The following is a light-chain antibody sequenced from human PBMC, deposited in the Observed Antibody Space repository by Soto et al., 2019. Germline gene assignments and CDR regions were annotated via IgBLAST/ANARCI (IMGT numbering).Light chain of an antibody. Sequence: EIVLTQSPATLPLSPGARATLSCRASQSVSSSYLAWYQQKPGQAPRLLIYGASSRATGIPDRFSGSGSGTDFILTISSLQPEDFATYYCQQSYSTPPTFGQGTKVDI. V-gene: IGKV3-20*01. CDR3: QQSYSTPPT. J-gene: IGKJ1*01. CDR1: QSVSSSY. CDR2: GAS.